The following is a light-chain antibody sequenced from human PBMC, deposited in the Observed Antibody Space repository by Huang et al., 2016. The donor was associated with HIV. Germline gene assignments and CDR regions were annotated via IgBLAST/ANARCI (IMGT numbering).Light chain of an antibody. CDR2: KVC. CDR1: QSLVHSDGNTY. J-gene: IGKJ2*01. CDR3: MQGTHWLMYT. Sequence: DVVMTQSPLSLPVTLGQPASISCRSSQSLVHSDGNTYLNWFQQRPGQSPRRLICKVCNRDSGVPDRFSGSGAGTDFTLKISRVEAEDVGVYYCMQGTHWLMYTFGQGTKLEIK. V-gene: IGKV2-30*02.